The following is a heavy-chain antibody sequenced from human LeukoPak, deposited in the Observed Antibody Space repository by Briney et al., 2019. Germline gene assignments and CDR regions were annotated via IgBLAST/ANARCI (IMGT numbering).Heavy chain of an antibody. J-gene: IGHJ3*02. CDR3: ARDRGTVWRTRMIVGNDAFDI. CDR1: GGSISSSNW. V-gene: IGHV4-4*02. Sequence: PSETLSLTCAVSGGSISSSNWWSWVRQPPGKGLEWIGEIYHSGSTNYNPSLKSRVTISVDTSKNQFSLKLSSVTAADTAVYYCARDRGTVWRTRMIVGNDAFDIWGQGTMVTVSS. D-gene: IGHD3-22*01. CDR2: IYHSGST.